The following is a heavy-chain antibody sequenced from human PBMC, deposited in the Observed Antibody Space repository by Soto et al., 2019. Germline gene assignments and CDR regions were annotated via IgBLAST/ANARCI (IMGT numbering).Heavy chain of an antibody. D-gene: IGHD3-10*01. CDR1: GYTFTSYA. J-gene: IGHJ5*02. V-gene: IGHV1-3*01. CDR3: ARDVLLWFGGFDP. Sequence: ASVKVSCKASGYTFTSYAMHWVRQAPGQRLEWMGWINAGNGNTKYSQKFQGRVTITRDTSASTAYMELSSLRSEDTAVYYCARDVLLWFGGFDPWGQGTLVTVSS. CDR2: INAGNGNT.